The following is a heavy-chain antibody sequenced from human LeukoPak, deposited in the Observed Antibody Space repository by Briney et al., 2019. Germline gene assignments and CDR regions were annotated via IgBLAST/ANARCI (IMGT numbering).Heavy chain of an antibody. D-gene: IGHD5-12*01. CDR3: AKNQRGCYDSGFAC. Sequence: PGGSLRLSCAASGFTFSSYAMSWVRQAPGKGLEWVSTIGGSGGSTYYADSVKGRFSISRDDSKNTLFLQMNSLRAEDTALYYCAKNQRGCYDSGFACWGQGTLVTVSS. CDR2: IGGSGGST. V-gene: IGHV3-23*01. CDR1: GFTFSSYA. J-gene: IGHJ4*02.